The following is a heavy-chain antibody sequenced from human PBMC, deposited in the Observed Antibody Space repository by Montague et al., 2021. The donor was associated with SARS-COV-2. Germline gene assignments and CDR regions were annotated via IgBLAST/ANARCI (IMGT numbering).Heavy chain of an antibody. V-gene: IGHV4-4*07. Sequence: SETLSLTCTVSCGSVKNYFWSWIRQPAGKGLEWIGCIFFTGGTKYTPSLKSRVTMSLDTSKNQFSLKLRSVTAADTAIYYCAGAFGSSFDFWGQGILVAVSS. CDR1: CGSVKNYF. CDR2: IFFTGGT. D-gene: IGHD6-13*01. CDR3: AGAFGSSFDF. J-gene: IGHJ4*02.